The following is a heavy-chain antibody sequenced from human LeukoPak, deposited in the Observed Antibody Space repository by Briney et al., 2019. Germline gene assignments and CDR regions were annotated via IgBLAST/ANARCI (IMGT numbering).Heavy chain of an antibody. CDR2: ISGSGGST. Sequence: PGGSPRLSCAASGFTFSSYAMSWVRQAPGKGLEWVSAISGSGGSTYYADSVKGRFTISRDNSKNTLYLQMNSLRAEDTAVYYCAKDPHYYDSSGYYEHFDLWGRGTLVTVSS. D-gene: IGHD3-22*01. CDR3: AKDPHYYDSSGYYEHFDL. V-gene: IGHV3-23*01. J-gene: IGHJ2*01. CDR1: GFTFSSYA.